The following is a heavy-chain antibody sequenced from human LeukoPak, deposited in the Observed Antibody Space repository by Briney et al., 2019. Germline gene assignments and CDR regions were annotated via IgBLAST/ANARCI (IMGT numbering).Heavy chain of an antibody. V-gene: IGHV4-31*03. J-gene: IGHJ4*02. Sequence: SQTLSLTCTVSGGSISSGGYYWSWIRQHPGKGLEWIGYIYYSGSTYYNPSLKSRVTISVDTSKNQFSLKLSSVTAADTAVYYCAARYYDILTGYGSFDYWGQGTLVTVSS. D-gene: IGHD3-9*01. CDR3: AARYYDILTGYGSFDY. CDR2: IYYSGST. CDR1: GGSISSGGYY.